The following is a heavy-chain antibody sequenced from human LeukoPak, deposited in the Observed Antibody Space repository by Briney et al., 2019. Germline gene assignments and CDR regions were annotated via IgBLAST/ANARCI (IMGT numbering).Heavy chain of an antibody. CDR2: INHSGST. J-gene: IGHJ4*02. CDR1: GGSFSVYY. D-gene: IGHD2-15*01. CDR3: ARYSRGVGAASDY. Sequence: SETLSLTCAVYGGSFSVYYWSWLRQPPGKGLEWIGEINHSGSTNYNPSLKSRVTISVDTSKNQFSLKLSSVTAADAAAYYCARYSRGVGAASDYWGQGTLVTVSS. V-gene: IGHV4-34*01.